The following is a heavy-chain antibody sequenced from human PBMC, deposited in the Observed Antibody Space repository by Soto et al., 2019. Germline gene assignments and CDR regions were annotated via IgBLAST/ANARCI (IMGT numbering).Heavy chain of an antibody. CDR2: ISAYNGNT. J-gene: IGHJ6*02. CDR3: ARDLKSCISTSCYAGGYYYYYGMDV. CDR1: GYTSTSYG. Sequence: ASVKVSCKASGYTSTSYGISWVRQAPGQGLEWMGWISAYNGNTNYAQKLQGRVTMTTDTSTSTAYMELRSLRSDDTAVYYCARDLKSCISTSCYAGGYYYYYGMDVWGQGTTVTVYS. D-gene: IGHD2-2*01. V-gene: IGHV1-18*01.